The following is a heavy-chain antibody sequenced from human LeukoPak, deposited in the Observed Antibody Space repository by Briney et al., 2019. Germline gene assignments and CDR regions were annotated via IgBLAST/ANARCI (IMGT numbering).Heavy chain of an antibody. D-gene: IGHD1-26*01. CDR1: GGTFSSYA. Sequence: SVTVSCKASGGTFSSYAISWVRQAPGQGLEWMGGIIPIFGTANYAQKFQGRVTITADESTSTAYMELCSLRSEDTAVYYCARGVGWELLSWFDPWGQGTLVTVSS. J-gene: IGHJ5*02. V-gene: IGHV1-69*13. CDR3: ARGVGWELLSWFDP. CDR2: IIPIFGTA.